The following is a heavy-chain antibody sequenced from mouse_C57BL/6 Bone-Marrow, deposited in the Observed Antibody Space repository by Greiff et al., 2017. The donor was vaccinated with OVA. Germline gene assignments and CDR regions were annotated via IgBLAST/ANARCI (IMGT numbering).Heavy chain of an antibody. J-gene: IGHJ2*01. CDR2: INPSSGYT. CDR1: VYTFTSYT. CDR3: ARSNY. Sequence: QFPLPHSVASLARPGASVTMSFKASVYTFTSYTMHWVKQRPGQGLEWIGYINPSSGYTKYNQKFKDKATLTADKSSSTAYMQLSSLTSEDSAVYYCARSNYWGQGTTLTVSS. V-gene: IGHV1-4*01.